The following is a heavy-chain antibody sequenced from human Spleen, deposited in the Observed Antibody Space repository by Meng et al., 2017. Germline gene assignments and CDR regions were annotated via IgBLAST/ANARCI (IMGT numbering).Heavy chain of an antibody. V-gene: IGHV3-30-3*01. CDR3: AKDSGSNRFDP. J-gene: IGHJ5*02. CDR2: VSHYGDSD. Sequence: QVQLVESGGGVVQPGRSLRLSCAASGFTFSRYAMDWVRQAPGKGLEWVATVSHYGDSDCTADSVRGRFFISRENSQNTLNLQMNSLRAEDTAVYYCAKDSGSNRFDPWGQGTLVTVSS. D-gene: IGHD6-25*01. CDR1: GFTFSRYA.